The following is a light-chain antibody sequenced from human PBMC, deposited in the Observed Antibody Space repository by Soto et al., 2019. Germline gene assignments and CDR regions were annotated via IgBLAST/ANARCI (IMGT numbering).Light chain of an antibody. V-gene: IGLV2-14*01. CDR1: YSDVGGYNR. CDR2: EVS. J-gene: IGLJ3*02. CDR3: VSYRFKDTRV. Sequence: QSALTQPASVSGSPGQSITISCTGTYSDVGGYNRVSWYQHHPGKAPKMLIFEVSTRPSGISDRFSGSKSGDTASLTISGLQAEDEADYYCVSYRFKDTRVFGGGTKLTVL.